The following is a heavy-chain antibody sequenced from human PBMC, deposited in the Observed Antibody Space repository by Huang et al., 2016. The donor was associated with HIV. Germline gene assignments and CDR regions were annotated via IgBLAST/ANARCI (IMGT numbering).Heavy chain of an antibody. CDR3: VKDRYYDSSATAYFEN. J-gene: IGHJ4*02. CDR2: ISYDGDDK. CDR1: GFTFSAYG. D-gene: IGHD3-22*01. Sequence: QVQLVESGGGAVQPGRSRRLSRAASGFTFSAYGMHWLRKARGKGQEWVASISYDGDDKYYGTYAKGRFTSSRDNSKNTLFLHMSSLRVEDTALYYCVKDRYYDSSATAYFENWGQGTLVTVSS. V-gene: IGHV3-30*18.